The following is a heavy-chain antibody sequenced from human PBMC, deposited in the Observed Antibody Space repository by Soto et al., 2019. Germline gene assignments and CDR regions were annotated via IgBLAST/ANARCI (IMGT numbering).Heavy chain of an antibody. V-gene: IGHV5-51*01. CDR3: ARPSYYYDSSGYYGYWFDP. CDR2: IYPGDSDT. Sequence: GESLKISCKGSGYSFTSYWIGWVRQMPGKGLEWMGIIYPGDSDTRYSPSFQGQVTISADKSISTAYLQWSSLKASDTAMYYCARPSYYYDSSGYYGYWFDPWGQGSLVNVSS. D-gene: IGHD3-22*01. J-gene: IGHJ5*02. CDR1: GYSFTSYW.